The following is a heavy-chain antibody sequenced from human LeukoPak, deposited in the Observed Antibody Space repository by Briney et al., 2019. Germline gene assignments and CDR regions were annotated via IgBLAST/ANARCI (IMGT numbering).Heavy chain of an antibody. V-gene: IGHV3-30*02. D-gene: IGHD5-18*01. J-gene: IGHJ6*03. CDR1: GFTFSSYA. Sequence: GGSLRLSCAASGFTFSSYAMSWVRQAPGKGLEWVAFIRYDGSNKYYADSVKGRFTISRDNSKNTLYLQMNSLRAEDTAVYYCAKDSGYEDYYYYYMDVWGKGTTVTVSS. CDR3: AKDSGYEDYYYYYMDV. CDR2: IRYDGSNK.